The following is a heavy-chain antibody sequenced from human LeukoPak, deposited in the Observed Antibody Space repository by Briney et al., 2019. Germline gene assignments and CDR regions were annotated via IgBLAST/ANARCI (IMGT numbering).Heavy chain of an antibody. J-gene: IGHJ4*02. CDR1: GYTFTSYY. D-gene: IGHD6-13*01. CDR2: INPSGGST. V-gene: IGHV1-46*01. Sequence: ASVTVSCKASGYTFTSYYMHWVRQAPGQGLEWMGLINPSGGSTSYAQKFQGRVTMTRDTSTSTVYMELSSLRSEDTAVYYCARDGGISSSWYGWHYWGQGTLVTVSS. CDR3: ARDGGISSSWYGWHY.